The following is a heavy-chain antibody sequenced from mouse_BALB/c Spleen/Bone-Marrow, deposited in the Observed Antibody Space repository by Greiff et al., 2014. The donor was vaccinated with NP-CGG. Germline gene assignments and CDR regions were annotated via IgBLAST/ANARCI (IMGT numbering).Heavy chain of an antibody. Sequence: EVQLQQSGAELVKPGASVKLSCTASGFNIKDTYMHWVKQRPEQGLEWIGRIDPANGNTKYDPKFQGKATITADTSSNTAYLQLSSLTSEDTDVYYCASCYCRRSSFAYWGQGTLVTVSA. CDR1: GFNIKDTY. J-gene: IGHJ3*01. V-gene: IGHV14-3*02. CDR2: IDPANGNT. D-gene: IGHD1-1*01. CDR3: ASCYCRRSSFAY.